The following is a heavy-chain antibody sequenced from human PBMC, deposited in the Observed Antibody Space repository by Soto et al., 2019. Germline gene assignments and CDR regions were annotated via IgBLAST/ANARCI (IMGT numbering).Heavy chain of an antibody. J-gene: IGHJ6*02. D-gene: IGHD4-17*01. Sequence: QVRLEESGPGLVKPSEPLSLICSVAGGSVNNANYFWNWIRHHPENGLEWIGYIYYSGSTRYNPSFKTLDPLSIDTSKNQFSLRLNSVTVADTAVYFCARDADYGGSRGGMDVWGRGPTVNVSS. CDR2: IYYSGST. CDR3: ARDADYGGSRGGMDV. V-gene: IGHV4-31*01. CDR1: GGSVNNANYF.